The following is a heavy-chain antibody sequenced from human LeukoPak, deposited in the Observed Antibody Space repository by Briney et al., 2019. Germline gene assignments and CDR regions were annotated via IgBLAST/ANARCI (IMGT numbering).Heavy chain of an antibody. CDR2: ISSSSSYI. J-gene: IGHJ4*02. CDR1: GFTFSSYS. Sequence: GGALRLSCAASGFTFSSYSMNWVRQAPGKGLEWVSSISSSSSYIYYADSVKGRFTISRDNAKNSLYLQMNSLRAEDTAVYYCARDIFPTSSTADYWGQGTLVTVSS. V-gene: IGHV3-21*01. D-gene: IGHD2-2*01. CDR3: ARDIFPTSSTADY.